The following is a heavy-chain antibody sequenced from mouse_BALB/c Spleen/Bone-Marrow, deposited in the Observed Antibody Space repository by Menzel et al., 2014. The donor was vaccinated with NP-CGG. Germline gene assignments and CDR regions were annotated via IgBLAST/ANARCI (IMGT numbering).Heavy chain of an antibody. Sequence: VQLQQSGAELARPGASVKMSCKASGYTFTNYTMHWVKQRPGQGLEWIGYINPSSGYTNYNQKFKDTATLTADKSSSAHSTRLRTLTPAGSVAYNSARGKTRSYRIDYWGQRAPVTVSS. CDR1: GYTFTNYT. V-gene: IGHV1-4*01. J-gene: IGHJ4*01. D-gene: IGHD2-14*01. CDR2: INPSSGYT. CDR3: ARGKTRSYRIDY.